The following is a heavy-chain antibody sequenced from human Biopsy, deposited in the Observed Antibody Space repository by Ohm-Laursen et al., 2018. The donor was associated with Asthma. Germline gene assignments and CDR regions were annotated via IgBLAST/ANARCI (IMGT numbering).Heavy chain of an antibody. J-gene: IGHJ4*02. D-gene: IGHD4-17*01. Sequence: GSSVKVSCNASGGMFGNYATSWVRQAPGLGLEWMGGISPIFGSSNYAQRFQGRVTITADIFTRTVYMELSSLSSDDTAVYYCASDFPKDYVRYNFQFWGQGTLVTVSS. CDR1: GGMFGNYA. CDR3: ASDFPKDYVRYNFQF. CDR2: ISPIFGSS. V-gene: IGHV1-69*06.